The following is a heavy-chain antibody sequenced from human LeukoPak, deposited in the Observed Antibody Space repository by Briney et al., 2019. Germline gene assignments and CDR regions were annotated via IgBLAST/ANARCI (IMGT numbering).Heavy chain of an antibody. CDR2: ITRSSSYI. D-gene: IGHD3-22*01. Sequence: GGTLRLSCAASGFTFSIYGMSWVRQAPGKGLEWVSSITRSSSYIYYADSVKGRFTISRDNAKNSLYLQMNSLRAEDTALYYCAKDIGPLTYDYDTSACSGAFEYWGQGTLVTVSS. V-gene: IGHV3-21*04. CDR3: AKDIGPLTYDYDTSACSGAFEY. CDR1: GFTFSIYG. J-gene: IGHJ4*02.